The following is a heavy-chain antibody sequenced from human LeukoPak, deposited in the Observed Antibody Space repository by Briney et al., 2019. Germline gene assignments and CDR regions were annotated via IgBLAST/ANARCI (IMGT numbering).Heavy chain of an antibody. Sequence: ASVKVFCKASGYTFTIYAMHWVRQAPGQRLEWMGWINAGNGNTKYSQKFQARVTITRDTSASTAYMELSSLRSEDTAVYYCARDPIGSRWPYYFDYWGQGTLVTVSS. J-gene: IGHJ4*02. CDR3: ARDPIGSRWPYYFDY. CDR1: GYTFTIYA. CDR2: INAGNGNT. D-gene: IGHD6-13*01. V-gene: IGHV1-3*01.